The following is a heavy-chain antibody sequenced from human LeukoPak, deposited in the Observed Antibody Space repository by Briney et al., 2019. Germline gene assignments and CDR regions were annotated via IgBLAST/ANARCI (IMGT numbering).Heavy chain of an antibody. CDR2: IYYSGST. V-gene: IGHV4-39*01. CDR1: GFTFSSYSMN. Sequence: AGGSLRLSCAASGFTFSSYSMNWVRQPPGKGLEWIGSIYYSGSTYYNPSLKSRVTISVDTSKNQFSLKLSSVTAADTAVYYCARSSDEWLVPASFDYWGQGTLVTVSS. J-gene: IGHJ4*02. CDR3: ARSSDEWLVPASFDY. D-gene: IGHD6-19*01.